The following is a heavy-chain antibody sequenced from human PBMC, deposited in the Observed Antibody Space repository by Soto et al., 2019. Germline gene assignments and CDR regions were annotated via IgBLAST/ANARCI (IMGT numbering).Heavy chain of an antibody. J-gene: IGHJ6*03. V-gene: IGHV1-18*01. CDR1: GYTFTSYG. CDR2: TSAYNGNT. D-gene: IGHD2-15*01. CDR3: ARRGRVVVAATVFSYYYYMDV. Sequence: ASVKVSCKASGYTFTSYGISWVRQAPGQGLEWMGWTSAYNGNTNYAQKLQGRVTMTTDTSTSTAYIELRSPSSDDTAVYYCARRGRVVVAATVFSYYYYMDVWGKGTTVTVSS.